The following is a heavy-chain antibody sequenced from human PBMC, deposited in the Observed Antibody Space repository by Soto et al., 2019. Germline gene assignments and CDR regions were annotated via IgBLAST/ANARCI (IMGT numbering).Heavy chain of an antibody. CDR2: INHSGST. V-gene: IGHV4-38-2*02. J-gene: IGHJ6*02. Sequence: SETLSLTCAVSGYSISSGYYWGWIRQPPGKGLEWIGSINHSGSTYYKPSLKSRVTISADTSKNQFSLKLTSVTAADTAVYYCARDVIVAAGTQRSYYYGMDVWGQGTTVTVFS. CDR1: GYSISSGYY. CDR3: ARDVIVAAGTQRSYYYGMDV. D-gene: IGHD6-13*01.